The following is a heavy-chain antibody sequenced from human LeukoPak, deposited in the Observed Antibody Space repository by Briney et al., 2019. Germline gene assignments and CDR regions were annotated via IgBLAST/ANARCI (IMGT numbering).Heavy chain of an antibody. CDR3: ARLKFYDSTGYSPGHYMDV. CDR2: LYPSVSP. D-gene: IGHD3-22*01. CDR1: AGPIYSYY. J-gene: IGHJ6*03. V-gene: IGHV4-4*07. Sequence: SETLSLTCTVSAGPIYSYYWSWIRQPAGKELEWIGRLYPSVSPNYNPSLKSRVTMSVDTPKNQFALNLRAVTAADTAVYYCARLKFYDSTGYSPGHYMDVWGKGITVTVSS.